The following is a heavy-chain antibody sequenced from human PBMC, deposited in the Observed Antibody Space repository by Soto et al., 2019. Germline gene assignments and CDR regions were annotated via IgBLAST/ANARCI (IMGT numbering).Heavy chain of an antibody. D-gene: IGHD1-1*01. CDR3: TTDLVDNQRSGRYGMDV. V-gene: IGHV3-15*07. Sequence: GGSLSLSCAASGFTFSNAWMNWVRQAPGKGLEWVGRIKSKTDGGTTDYAAPVKGRFTISRDDSKNTLYLQMNSLKTEDTAVYYCTTDLVDNQRSGRYGMDVWGQGTTVTVSS. CDR1: GFTFSNAW. J-gene: IGHJ6*02. CDR2: IKSKTDGGTT.